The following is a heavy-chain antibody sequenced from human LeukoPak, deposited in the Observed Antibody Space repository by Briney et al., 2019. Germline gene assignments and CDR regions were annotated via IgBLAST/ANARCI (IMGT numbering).Heavy chain of an antibody. CDR2: IDRSGTNT. CDR3: AKGVSGPQYYFHF. V-gene: IGHV3-23*05. D-gene: IGHD2/OR15-2a*01. CDR1: GFTFSDSA. J-gene: IGHJ4*02. Sequence: GGSLRLSCAASGFTFSDSAMRWVRQAPGKGLEWVSSIDRSGTNTFYADSVKGRFTVSRDNSKNTVYLYMVSLRAEDTAMYYCAKGVSGPQYYFHFWGQGNMVTVSS.